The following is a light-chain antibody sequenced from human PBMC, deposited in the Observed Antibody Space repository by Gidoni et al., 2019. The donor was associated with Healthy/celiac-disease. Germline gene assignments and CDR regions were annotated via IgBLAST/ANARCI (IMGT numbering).Light chain of an antibody. CDR2: AAS. Sequence: DIQMTQSPSSLSASVGDRVTSTCRARQSISSYLNWYQQKPGKAPKLLIYAASSFQSRVPSRFSCSRSGTDFTLTISSLPPEDFATYYCQQSYSTPPTFGQGTKVEIK. V-gene: IGKV1-39*01. CDR1: QSISSY. J-gene: IGKJ1*01. CDR3: QQSYSTPPT.